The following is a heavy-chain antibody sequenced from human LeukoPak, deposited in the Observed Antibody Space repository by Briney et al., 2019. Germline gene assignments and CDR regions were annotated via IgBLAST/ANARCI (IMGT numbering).Heavy chain of an antibody. D-gene: IGHD2-21*02. Sequence: GRSLRLSCAASGFTFSNHGMHWVRQAPGKAPEWVALIWYDGSNKYYGDSVKGRFTISRDNSKNTVYLQMNSLRAEDTGVYYCARDRLEAVTDDDYFDYWGQGTLVTVSS. J-gene: IGHJ4*02. CDR3: ARDRLEAVTDDDYFDY. CDR1: GFTFSNHG. V-gene: IGHV3-33*01. CDR2: IWYDGSNK.